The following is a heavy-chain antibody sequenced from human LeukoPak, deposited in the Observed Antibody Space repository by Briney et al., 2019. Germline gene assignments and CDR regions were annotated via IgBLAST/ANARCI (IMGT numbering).Heavy chain of an antibody. Sequence: GGSLRLSCAASGFTFSSYAMSWLRQAPGKGLAWVSAISGSGGSTYYADSVKGRFTISRDNSKNTLYLQMNSLRAEDTAVYYCAKEGPLRYFDWLPNHCYMDVWGKGTTVTVSS. J-gene: IGHJ6*03. CDR3: AKEGPLRYFDWLPNHCYMDV. D-gene: IGHD3-9*01. CDR1: GFTFSSYA. CDR2: ISGSGGST. V-gene: IGHV3-23*01.